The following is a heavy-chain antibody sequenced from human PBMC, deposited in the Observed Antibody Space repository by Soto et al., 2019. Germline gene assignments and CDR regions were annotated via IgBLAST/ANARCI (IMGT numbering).Heavy chain of an antibody. J-gene: IGHJ4*02. D-gene: IGHD6-13*01. CDR3: ASRLSGYSSSWYEGPFDY. CDR2: IIPFFDTA. CDR1: GGSFSSYA. V-gene: IGHV1-69*01. Sequence: QVQLVQSGAEVKNPGSSVKVSCKASGGSFSSYAISWVRQAPGQGLEWMGGIIPFFDTANYAQKFQGRVTITADESTRTAYMELSSLRSEDTAVYYCASRLSGYSSSWYEGPFDYGGQGTLVTVSS.